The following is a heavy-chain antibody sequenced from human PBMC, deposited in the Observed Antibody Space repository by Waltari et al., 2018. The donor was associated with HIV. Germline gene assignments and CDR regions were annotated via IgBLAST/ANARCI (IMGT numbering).Heavy chain of an antibody. V-gene: IGHV1-3*01. CDR1: GYTFTSYA. Sequence: QVQLVQSGAEVKKPGASVKVSCKASGYTFTSYAMHWVRQAPGQRLEWMGWINAGNGNTKYSRKFQGGVTITRDTAASTAYMELSSLRSEDTAVYYCARAAHSYYDSSPYYFDYWVQGSLVTVSS. CDR3: ARAAHSYYDSSPYYFDY. J-gene: IGHJ4*02. CDR2: INAGNGNT. D-gene: IGHD3-22*01.